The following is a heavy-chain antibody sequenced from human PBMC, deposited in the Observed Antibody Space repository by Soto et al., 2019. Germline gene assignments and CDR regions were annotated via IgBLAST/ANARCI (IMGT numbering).Heavy chain of an antibody. J-gene: IGHJ6*02. CDR3: ARRLAAAGTYYYGMDV. CDR1: GGTFSSYA. D-gene: IGHD6-13*01. CDR2: IIPIFGTA. V-gene: IGHV1-69*12. Sequence: QVQLVQSGAEVKKPGSSVKVSCKASGGTFSSYAISWVRQAPGQGLEWMGGIIPIFGTANYAQKFQGRVTITGDESTSADYMELSSLRSEDTAVYYCARRLAAAGTYYYGMDVWGQGTTVTVSS.